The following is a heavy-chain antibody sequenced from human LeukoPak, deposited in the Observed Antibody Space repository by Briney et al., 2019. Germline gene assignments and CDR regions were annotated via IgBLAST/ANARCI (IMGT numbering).Heavy chain of an antibody. J-gene: IGHJ6*02. CDR3: AREKRPYDSSGYYPRDYYYYGMDG. Sequence: SETLSLTCTVSGGSISSGGYYWSWIRQHPGKGLEWIGYIYYSGSTYYNPSLKSRVTISVDTSKNQFSLKLSSVTAADTAVYYCAREKRPYDSSGYYPRDYYYYGMDGWGQGTTVTVSS. CDR1: GGSISSGGYY. CDR2: IYYSGST. D-gene: IGHD3-22*01. V-gene: IGHV4-31*03.